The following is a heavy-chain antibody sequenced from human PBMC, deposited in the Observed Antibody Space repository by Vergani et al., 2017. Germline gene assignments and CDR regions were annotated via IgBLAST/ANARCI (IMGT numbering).Heavy chain of an antibody. CDR1: GFTFRSYT. CDR3: ARDPGIVGATYYYYYMDV. D-gene: IGHD1-26*01. V-gene: IGHV3-21*01. CDR2: ITTSSTYI. J-gene: IGHJ6*03. Sequence: EVQLVESGGGLVKPGGSLRLSCAASGFTFRSYTMNWVRQAPGKGLEWVSSITTSSTYIYYADSVKGRFTISRGNAKNSLYLQMNSLRAEDTAVYYCARDPGIVGATYYYYYMDVWGKGTTVTVSS.